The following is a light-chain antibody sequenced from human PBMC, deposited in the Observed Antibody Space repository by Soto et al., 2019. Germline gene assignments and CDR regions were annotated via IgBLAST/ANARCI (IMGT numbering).Light chain of an antibody. J-gene: IGLJ2*01. CDR3: QVWDSSSDHVV. CDR1: NIGIKS. Sequence: SYELTQPPSVSVAPGQTARISCGGTNIGIKSGHWYQQKPGQAPVVAVYDDSARPSGIPERFSGSNAGNTATLTISRVEAGDEADYYCQVWDSSSDHVVFGGGTKLTVL. CDR2: DDS. V-gene: IGLV3-21*02.